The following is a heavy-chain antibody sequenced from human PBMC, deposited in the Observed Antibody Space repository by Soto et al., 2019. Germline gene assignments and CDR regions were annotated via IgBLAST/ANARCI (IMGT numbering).Heavy chain of an antibody. Sequence: PSGTPSPTCTVSGGSISSSSFYWGWVRPPPGKGLEWIGSIYYSGSTYYNPSLKSRVTISVDTSKNQFSLKLSSVTAADTAVYYCTRIMITFGGVIVLYGMDVWGQGTTVTVSS. CDR3: TRIMITFGGVIVLYGMDV. J-gene: IGHJ6*02. V-gene: IGHV4-39*05. D-gene: IGHD3-16*02. CDR1: GGSISSSSFY. CDR2: IYYSGST.